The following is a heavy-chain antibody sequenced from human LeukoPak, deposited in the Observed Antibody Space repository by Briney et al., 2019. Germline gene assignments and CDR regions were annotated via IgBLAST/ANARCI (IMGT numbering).Heavy chain of an antibody. CDR2: LSGDKKYI. CDR1: GFTFSTYS. CDR3: AKDISQGYTYGFIEQDF. Sequence: GGSLRLSCAASGFTFSTYSLNWVRQAPGKGLEWLSSLSGDKKYIYYADSVKGRFTISRDNAKNSLYLQMNSLRAEDTAVYYCAKDISQGYTYGFIEQDFWGQGTPVTVSS. J-gene: IGHJ4*02. V-gene: IGHV3-21*04. D-gene: IGHD5-18*01.